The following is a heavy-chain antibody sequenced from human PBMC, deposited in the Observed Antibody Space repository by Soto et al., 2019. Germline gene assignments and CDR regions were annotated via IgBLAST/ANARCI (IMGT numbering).Heavy chain of an antibody. V-gene: IGHV3-30*18. Sequence: GGSLRLSCAASGFTFSSYGMHWVRQAPGRGLEWVAVISYDGSNKYYADSVKGRFTISRDNSKNTLYLQMNSLRAEDTAVYYCAKGTTASRPVDYWGQGTLVTVSS. J-gene: IGHJ4*02. CDR2: ISYDGSNK. D-gene: IGHD1-1*01. CDR1: GFTFSSYG. CDR3: AKGTTASRPVDY.